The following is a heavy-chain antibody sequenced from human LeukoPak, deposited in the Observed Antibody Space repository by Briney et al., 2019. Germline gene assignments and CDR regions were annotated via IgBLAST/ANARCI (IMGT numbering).Heavy chain of an antibody. D-gene: IGHD2-15*01. CDR1: GGTFSSYA. CDR2: IIPIFGTA. V-gene: IGHV1-69*13. J-gene: IGHJ6*03. CDR3: ATVGSIAGAVHYYYYYMDV. Sequence: SVKVSCKASGGTFSSYAISWVRQAPGQGLEWMGGIIPIFGTANYAQKFQGRVTITADESTSTAYMELSSLRSEDTAVYYCATVGSIAGAVHYYYYYMDVWGKGTTVTVSS.